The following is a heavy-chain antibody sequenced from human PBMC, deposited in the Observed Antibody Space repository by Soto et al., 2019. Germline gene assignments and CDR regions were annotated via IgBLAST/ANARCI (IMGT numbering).Heavy chain of an antibody. J-gene: IGHJ6*02. V-gene: IGHV1-69*01. CDR2: IIPISGTA. Sequence: QVQLVQSGAEVKKPGSSVKVSCKASGGTFSSYAISWVRQAPGQGLEWMGGIIPISGTANYAQKFQGRVTITADESTSTEYMELTSLRPEDRAGHYCARRPCELWRGVYGLHVGGRGSTVAVSS. CDR1: GGTFSSYA. CDR3: ARRPCELWRGVYGLHV. D-gene: IGHD3-10*01.